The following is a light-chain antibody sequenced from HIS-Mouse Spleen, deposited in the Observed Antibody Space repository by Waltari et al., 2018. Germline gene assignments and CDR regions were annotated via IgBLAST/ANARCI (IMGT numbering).Light chain of an antibody. CDR1: QSVSSN. J-gene: IGKJ1*01. Sequence: EIVMTQSPATLSVSPGERATLSCRASQSVSSNLAWYQQKPGQAPRLLIYGASTRPTGIPARFSGSGSGTEFTLTLSSMQSEDFAVYYCQQYNNWSWTFGQGTKVEIK. CDR2: GAS. V-gene: IGKV3-15*01. CDR3: QQYNNWSWT.